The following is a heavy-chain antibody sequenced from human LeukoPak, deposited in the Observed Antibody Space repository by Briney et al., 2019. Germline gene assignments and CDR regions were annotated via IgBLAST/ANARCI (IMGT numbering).Heavy chain of an antibody. Sequence: SETLSLTCTVSGGSISSSSYYWGWIRQPPGKGLEWIGSIYYSGSTYYNPSLKSRVTISVDTSKNQFSLKLSSVTAADTAVYYCARMGNPATVTTDYWGQGTLVTVSS. J-gene: IGHJ4*02. CDR2: IYYSGST. CDR3: ARMGNPATVTTDY. V-gene: IGHV4-39*07. CDR1: GGSISSSSYY. D-gene: IGHD4-17*01.